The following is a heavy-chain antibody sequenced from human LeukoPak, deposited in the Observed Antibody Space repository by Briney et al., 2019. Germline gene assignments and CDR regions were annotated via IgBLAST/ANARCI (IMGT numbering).Heavy chain of an antibody. D-gene: IGHD3-9*01. CDR3: ATTRYDILTGYPNWFDP. V-gene: IGHV4-34*01. CDR1: GGSFSGYY. CDR2: INHSGST. Sequence: SGTLSLTCAVYGGSFSGYYWSWIRQPPGKGLEWIGEINHSGSTNYNPSLKSRVTISVDTSKNQFSLKLSSVTAADTAVYYCATTRYDILTGYPNWFDPWGQGTLVTVSS. J-gene: IGHJ5*02.